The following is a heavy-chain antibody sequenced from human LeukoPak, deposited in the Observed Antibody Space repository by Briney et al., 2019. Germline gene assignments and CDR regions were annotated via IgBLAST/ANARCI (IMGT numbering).Heavy chain of an antibody. CDR1: GFTLSAYT. CDR3: AKYRLGPTSEFDL. D-gene: IGHD1-26*01. V-gene: IGHV3-23*01. J-gene: IGHJ4*02. CDR2: LSGSLDRT. Sequence: PGGSLRLSCAASGFTLSAYTMAWVRQVPGKGVDWVSSLSGSLDRTYYADSVQGRFTISRDNVKNILYLEMNTLRVEDTALYYCAKYRLGPTSEFDLWGQGTLVTVSS.